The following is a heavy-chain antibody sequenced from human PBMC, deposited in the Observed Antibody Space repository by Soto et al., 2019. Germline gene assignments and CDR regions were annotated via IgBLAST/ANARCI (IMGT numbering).Heavy chain of an antibody. CDR1: GYSLSGYY. J-gene: IGHJ5*02. CDR2: INPNSGGT. D-gene: IGHD6-13*01. CDR3: AGGWGIAAPGPNWFDP. V-gene: IGHV1-2*02. Sequence: SVKVSCKASGYSLSGYYLHWVRQAPGQGPEWMGWINPNSGGTKYVQKFQGRVTMTRDTSISTFYLELSRLRSDDTAVYYCAGGWGIAAPGPNWFDPWGQGTLVTVSS.